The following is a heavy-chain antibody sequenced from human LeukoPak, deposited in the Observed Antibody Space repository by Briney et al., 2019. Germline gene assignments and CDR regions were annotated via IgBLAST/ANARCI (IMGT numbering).Heavy chain of an antibody. CDR3: ARDSPTRFAY. J-gene: IGHJ4*02. D-gene: IGHD1-26*01. V-gene: IGHV3-21*01. CDR1: GFTFSSYS. Sequence: GGSLRLSCAASGFTFSSYSMNWVRQAPGKGLESVSSISSSSSYIYYADSVKGRFTISRDNAKNSLYLQMNSLRAVDTAVYYCARDSPTRFAYWGQGTLVTVSS. CDR2: ISSSSSYI.